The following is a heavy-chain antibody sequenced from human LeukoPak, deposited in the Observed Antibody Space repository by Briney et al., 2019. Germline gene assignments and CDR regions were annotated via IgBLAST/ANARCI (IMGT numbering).Heavy chain of an antibody. V-gene: IGHV1-69*13. CDR3: ARSPSYCSSTSCYSRAWFDP. CDR2: FIPIFGTA. Sequence: ASVKVSCKPSGGTFSSYAISWVRQAPGQGLEWMGGFIPIFGTANYAQKFQGRVTITADESTSTAYMELSSLSSEDTAVYYCARSPSYCSSTSCYSRAWFDPWGQGTLVTVSS. CDR1: GGTFSSYA. J-gene: IGHJ5*02. D-gene: IGHD2-2*01.